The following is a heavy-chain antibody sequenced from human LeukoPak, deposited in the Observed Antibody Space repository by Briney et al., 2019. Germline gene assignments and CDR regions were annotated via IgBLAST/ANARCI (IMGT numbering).Heavy chain of an antibody. D-gene: IGHD3-22*01. CDR1: GYSFTSYW. Sequence: KPGESLRISCKGSGYSFTSYWISWVRQMPGKGLEWMGRIDPSDSYTDYSPSFQGHVTISADRSISTAYLQWSSLKASDTAMYYCASPVNYYDSSGLLGTLGRIWGQGTMVTVSS. V-gene: IGHV5-10-1*01. J-gene: IGHJ3*02. CDR2: IDPSDSYT. CDR3: ASPVNYYDSSGLLGTLGRI.